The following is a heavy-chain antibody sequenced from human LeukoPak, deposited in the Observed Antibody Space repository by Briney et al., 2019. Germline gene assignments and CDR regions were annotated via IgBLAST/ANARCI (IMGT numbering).Heavy chain of an antibody. CDR2: ITSDGSTT. V-gene: IGHV3-74*03. J-gene: IGHJ4*02. CDR1: GFTFSTYW. CDR3: VRDNYGVDY. D-gene: IGHD3-10*01. Sequence: GGSLRLSCAASGFTFSTYWMQWVRQAPGKGLVWASHITSDGSTTTYADSVKGRFTTSRDNAKNTLYLQMNSLGAEDTAVYYCVRDNYGVDYWGQGTLVTVSS.